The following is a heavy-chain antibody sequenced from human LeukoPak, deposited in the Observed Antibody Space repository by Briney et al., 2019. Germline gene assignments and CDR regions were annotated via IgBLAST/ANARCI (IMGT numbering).Heavy chain of an antibody. V-gene: IGHV4-34*10. J-gene: IGHJ5*02. Sequence: SETLSLTCAVYGESFSGFYWSWIRQPPGKGLEWIGEINHSGNINYNPSLKSRVTLSVDTSKNQFSLKLSSVTAADTAVYYCARYRKAAAGQRGNWFDPWGQGTLVTVSS. CDR1: GESFSGFY. D-gene: IGHD6-13*01. CDR2: INHSGNI. CDR3: ARYRKAAAGQRGNWFDP.